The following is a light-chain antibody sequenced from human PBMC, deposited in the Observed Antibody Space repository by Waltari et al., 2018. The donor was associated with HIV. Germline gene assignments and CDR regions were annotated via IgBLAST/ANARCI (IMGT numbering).Light chain of an antibody. V-gene: IGLV2-8*01. Sequence: QSALTQPPSASGSPGQSVTLSCTGSNSDIGSYDYVSWYQLHPGKAPKLVISEVTKRPSGVSDRFSGSKSANMAFLTVSGLQAEDEADYYCSSFADRDGFYVLFGGGTRLTVL. CDR2: EVT. CDR1: NSDIGSYDY. CDR3: SSFADRDGFYVL. J-gene: IGLJ2*01.